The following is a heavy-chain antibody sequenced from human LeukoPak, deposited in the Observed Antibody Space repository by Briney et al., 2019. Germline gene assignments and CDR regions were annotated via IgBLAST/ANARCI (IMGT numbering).Heavy chain of an antibody. V-gene: IGHV5-51*01. CDR2: IYPGDSDP. CDR3: ARAYSYGSGSYYHFDY. D-gene: IGHD3-10*01. Sequence: GASLKISCKGSGSIFPTYWIAWVRQLPGRGLEGRGIIYPGDSDPIYSPSFQGQVTISADKSISTAYLQWSSLKASDTAIYYCARAYSYGSGSYYHFDYWGQGTLVTVSS. CDR1: GSIFPTYW. J-gene: IGHJ4*02.